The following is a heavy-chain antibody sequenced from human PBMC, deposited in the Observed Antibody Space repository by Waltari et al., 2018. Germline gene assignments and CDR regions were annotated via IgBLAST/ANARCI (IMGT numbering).Heavy chain of an antibody. V-gene: IGHV4-61*02. CDR2: INTSGST. J-gene: IGHJ4*02. D-gene: IGHD5-18*01. CDR1: GGSISSGSYY. CDR3: ARGSYSYGARGFDY. Sequence: QVQLQESGPGLVKPSQTLSLTCTVSGGSISSGSYYWSWIRQPAGKGLEWIGRINTSGSTNYNPSLKSRVTISVDTSKNQFSLKLSSVTAADTAVYYCARGSYSYGARGFDYWGQGTLVTVSS.